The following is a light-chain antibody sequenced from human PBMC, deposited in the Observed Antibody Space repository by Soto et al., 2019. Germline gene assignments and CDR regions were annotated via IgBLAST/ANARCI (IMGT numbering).Light chain of an antibody. V-gene: IGKV3D-20*02. CDR2: DAS. J-gene: IGKJ4*01. Sequence: EFVLTQSPGTLSLSPGERATLSCRASQTVRNNYLAWYQQQPGQAPRLLIYDASSRATGIPARFTGSGSGTDFTLIISRLEPEDSAVYYCQDRGNWPIFTFGGGTKGDIK. CDR1: QTVRNNY. CDR3: QDRGNWPIFT.